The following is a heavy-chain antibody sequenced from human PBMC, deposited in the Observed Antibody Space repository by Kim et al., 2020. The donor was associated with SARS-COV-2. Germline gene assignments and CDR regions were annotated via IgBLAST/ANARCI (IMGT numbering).Heavy chain of an antibody. J-gene: IGHJ6*03. Sequence: SETLSLTCAVSGGSISSGGYSWSWIRQPPGKGLEWIGYIYHSGSTYYNPSLKSRVTISVDRSKNQFSLKLSSVTAADTAVYYCARVVVVPAPPYMDVWGKGTTVTVSS. D-gene: IGHD2-2*01. CDR2: IYHSGST. CDR1: GGSISSGGYS. CDR3: ARVVVVPAPPYMDV. V-gene: IGHV4-30-2*01.